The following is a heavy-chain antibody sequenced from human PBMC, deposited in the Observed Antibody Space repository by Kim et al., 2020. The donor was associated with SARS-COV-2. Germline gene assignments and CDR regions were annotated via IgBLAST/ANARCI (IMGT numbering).Heavy chain of an antibody. CDR2: IYYSGST. CDR3: ASSDYSNYPSYGMDV. CDR1: GGSISSSSYY. J-gene: IGHJ6*02. Sequence: SETLSLTCTVSGGSISSSSYYWGWIRQPPGKGLEWIGSIYYSGSTYYNPSLKSRVTISVDTSKNQFSLKLSSVTAADTAVYYCASSDYSNYPSYGMDVWGQGTTVTASS. V-gene: IGHV4-39*01. D-gene: IGHD4-4*01.